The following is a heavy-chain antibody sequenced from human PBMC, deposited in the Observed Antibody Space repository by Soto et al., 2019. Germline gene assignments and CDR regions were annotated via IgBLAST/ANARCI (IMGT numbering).Heavy chain of an antibody. Sequence: QVQLVQSGAEVKKPGSSVKVSCKASGGTFRSYAISWVRQAPGQGLEWMGGIIPIFGTANYAQKFQGRVTITADESTSTAYMELSSLRSEDTAVYYCARESADYGGNGFWPTDYWGQGTLVTVSS. V-gene: IGHV1-69*01. J-gene: IGHJ4*02. D-gene: IGHD4-17*01. CDR3: ARESADYGGNGFWPTDY. CDR2: IIPIFGTA. CDR1: GGTFRSYA.